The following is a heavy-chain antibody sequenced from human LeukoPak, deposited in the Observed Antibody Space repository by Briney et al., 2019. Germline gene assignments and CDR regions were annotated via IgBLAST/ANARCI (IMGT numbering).Heavy chain of an antibody. CDR3: ARDGRGHWDTRIWYLGNWFDP. J-gene: IGHJ5*02. Sequence: ASVTVSCKASGYTFTTYGISWVRQAPGQGPEWMGWISTYSGNTHYAQELQGRVTLTTDTSTSTAYMDLRSLRSDDTAVHYCARDGRGHWDTRIWYLGNWFDPWGQGTLVTVSS. CDR2: ISTYSGNT. CDR1: GYTFTTYG. V-gene: IGHV1-18*01. D-gene: IGHD6-13*01.